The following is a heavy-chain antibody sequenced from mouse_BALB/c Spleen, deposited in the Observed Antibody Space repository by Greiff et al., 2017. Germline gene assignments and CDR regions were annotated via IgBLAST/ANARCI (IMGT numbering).Heavy chain of an antibody. D-gene: IGHD2-4*01. J-gene: IGHJ4*01. Sequence: VQLKESGPELVKPGASVKISCKASGYSFTGYFMNWVMQSHGKSLEWIGRINPYNGDTFYNQKFKGKATLTVDKSSSTAHMELRSLASEDSAVYYCARGSMITTHYAMDYWGQGTSVTVSS. CDR3: ARGSMITTHYAMDY. CDR1: GYSFTGYF. CDR2: INPYNGDT. V-gene: IGHV1-20*02.